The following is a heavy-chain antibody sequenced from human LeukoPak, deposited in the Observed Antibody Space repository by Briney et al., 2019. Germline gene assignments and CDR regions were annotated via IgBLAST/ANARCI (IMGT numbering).Heavy chain of an antibody. D-gene: IGHD3-10*01. CDR2: INPNSGGT. Sequence: ASVKVSCKASGYTFTGYYLHWVRQAPGQGLEGMGWINPNSGGTNYAQKFQGRVTMTRDTAISTAYMELSRLRSDDTAVYYCARAGTMVRGVIRSWFDPWGQGTLVTVSS. V-gene: IGHV1-2*02. J-gene: IGHJ5*02. CDR1: GYTFTGYY. CDR3: ARAGTMVRGVIRSWFDP.